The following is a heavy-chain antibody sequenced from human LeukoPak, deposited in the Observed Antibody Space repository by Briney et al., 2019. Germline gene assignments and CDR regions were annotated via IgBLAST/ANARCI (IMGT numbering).Heavy chain of an antibody. CDR1: GGSISSGYYY. Sequence: SQTLSLTFTVSGGSISSGYYYWSWIRQPPGKGLEWIVYIYYSWSTYYNPSLKSRVTISVDTSKNQFSLKLSSVTAADTAVYYCASSNYYDSSGYDYWGQGTLVTVSS. J-gene: IGHJ4*02. V-gene: IGHV4-30-4*08. CDR3: ASSNYYDSSGYDY. D-gene: IGHD3-22*01. CDR2: IYYSWST.